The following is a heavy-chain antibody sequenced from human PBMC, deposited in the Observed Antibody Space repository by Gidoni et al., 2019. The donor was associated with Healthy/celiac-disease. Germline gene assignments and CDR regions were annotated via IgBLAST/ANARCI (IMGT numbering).Heavy chain of an antibody. CDR1: GFTFSSYS. J-gene: IGHJ4*02. D-gene: IGHD3-10*01. CDR2: ISSSSSTI. CDR3: ARESRGGY. V-gene: IGHV3-48*02. Sequence: GFTFSSYSMNWVRQAPGKGLEWVSYISSSSSTIYYADSVKGRFTISRDHAKNSLYLQMNSLRDEYTAVYYCARESRGGYWGQGTLVTVSS.